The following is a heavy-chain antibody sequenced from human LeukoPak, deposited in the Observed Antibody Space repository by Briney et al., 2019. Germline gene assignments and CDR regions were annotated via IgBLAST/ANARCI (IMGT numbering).Heavy chain of an antibody. D-gene: IGHD6-19*01. Sequence: GGSLRLSCAASGFTFSAYWMHWVRQAPGKGLVWVSRLNTDGRDTRYADSVQGRFTISRDNAKNTLYLQMNSLRAEDTALYYCARSEAVAWSFDLWGRGTLVTVSS. J-gene: IGHJ2*01. CDR3: ARSEAVAWSFDL. CDR1: GFTFSAYW. V-gene: IGHV3-74*01. CDR2: LNTDGRDT.